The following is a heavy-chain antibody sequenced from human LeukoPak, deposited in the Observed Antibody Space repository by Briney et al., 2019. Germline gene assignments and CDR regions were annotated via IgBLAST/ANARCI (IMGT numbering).Heavy chain of an antibody. J-gene: IGHJ4*02. CDR2: ISYDGSNK. V-gene: IGHV3-30*04. Sequence: GGSLRLSCAASGFTFSSYAMHWVRQAPGKGLEWVAVISYDGSNKYYADSVKGRFTISRDNSKNTLYLQMNSLRAEDTAVYYCARDRATSDMYYFDYWGQGTLVTVSS. D-gene: IGHD1-26*01. CDR1: GFTFSSYA. CDR3: ARDRATSDMYYFDY.